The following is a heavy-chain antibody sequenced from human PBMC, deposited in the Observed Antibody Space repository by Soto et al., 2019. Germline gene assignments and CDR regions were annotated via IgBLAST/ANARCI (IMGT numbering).Heavy chain of an antibody. CDR1: GYIFNNYG. Sequence: QIQLVQSGPEVKKPGASVKVSCKDSGYIFNNYGISWVRQAPGHGLDWVGWISTNSGNTDYEHKLQGRLTITTDTSTSTAYMELRSLSSDDTAVYYGARSTRRGYYNGRWFDPWGQGTLVTVTS. V-gene: IGHV1-18*01. CDR3: ARSTRRGYYNGRWFDP. CDR2: ISTNSGNT. J-gene: IGHJ5*01. D-gene: IGHD3-9*01.